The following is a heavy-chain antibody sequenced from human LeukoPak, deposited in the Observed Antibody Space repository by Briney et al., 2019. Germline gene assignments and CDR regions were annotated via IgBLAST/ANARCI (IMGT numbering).Heavy chain of an antibody. CDR1: GGSITHSY. Sequence: SETLSLTCTVSGGSITHSYWSWIRHSAETGMEWIGRIHATGTTNYNPSFKSRVSMSLDMPTSQFSLTLSAVTVADTATYYCARIFDRDVWGQGALVTVSP. CDR2: IHATGTT. V-gene: IGHV4-4*07. J-gene: IGHJ3*01. D-gene: IGHD3-22*01. CDR3: ARIFDRDV.